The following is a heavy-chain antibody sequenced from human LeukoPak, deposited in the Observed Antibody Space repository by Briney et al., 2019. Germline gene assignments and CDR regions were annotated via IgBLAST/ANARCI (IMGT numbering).Heavy chain of an antibody. CDR3: TRNTVTVHFDY. Sequence: PGGSLRLSCSASGFTFDDCAVSWFRQAPGKGLEWVGFIRSKAFGGTPEYAASVRGRFTISRDDSKSIAYLQMNSLKTEDTAVYYCTRNTVTVHFDYWSQGTLVTVSS. CDR2: IRSKAFGGTP. CDR1: GFTFDDCA. D-gene: IGHD4-17*01. J-gene: IGHJ4*02. V-gene: IGHV3-49*03.